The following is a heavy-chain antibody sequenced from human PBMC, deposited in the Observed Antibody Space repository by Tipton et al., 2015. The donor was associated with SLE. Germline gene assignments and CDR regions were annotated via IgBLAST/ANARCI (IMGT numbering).Heavy chain of an antibody. CDR3: ARTPRYYDMLTSYYMPPDY. V-gene: IGHV4-39*07. Sequence: LRLSCTVSGGSLSTSSYYWGWIRQPPGKGLEWIGTVYGSESTYYNPSLKSRVTISVDTSKNQFSLKLSSVTAADTAVYYCARTPRYYDMLTSYYMPPDYWGQGTRVTVSS. J-gene: IGHJ4*02. CDR1: GGSLSTSSYY. CDR2: VYGSEST. D-gene: IGHD3-9*01.